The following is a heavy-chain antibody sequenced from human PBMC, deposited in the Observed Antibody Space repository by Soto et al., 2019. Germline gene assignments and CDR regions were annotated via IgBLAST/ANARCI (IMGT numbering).Heavy chain of an antibody. V-gene: IGHV3-23*01. Sequence: GESLKISCXASGFTFSSYAMSWVRQAPGKGLEWVSAISGSGGSTYYADSVKGRFTISRDNSKNTLYLQMNSLRAEDTAVYYCAKDKVNGWPRFFDYWGQGTLVTVSS. CDR3: AKDKVNGWPRFFDY. CDR1: GFTFSSYA. D-gene: IGHD6-19*01. CDR2: ISGSGGST. J-gene: IGHJ4*02.